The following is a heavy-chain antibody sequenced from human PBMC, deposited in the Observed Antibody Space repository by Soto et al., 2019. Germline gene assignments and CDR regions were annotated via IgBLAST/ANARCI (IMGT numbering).Heavy chain of an antibody. CDR3: ARGTREPGDWLLFDY. Sequence: VASVKVSCKASGYTFSNYEINWVRQASGQGLEWMGRMNPNDGNTGYAQNFQGRVSMTRNTSINTAYMELSSLRSDDTAVYYCARGTREPGDWLLFDYWRQGDLLTVSS. CDR2: MNPNDGNT. CDR1: GYTFSNYE. V-gene: IGHV1-8*01. D-gene: IGHD3-9*01. J-gene: IGHJ4*02.